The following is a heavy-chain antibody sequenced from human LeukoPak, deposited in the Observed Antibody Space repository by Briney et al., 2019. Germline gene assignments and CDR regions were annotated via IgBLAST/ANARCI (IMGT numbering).Heavy chain of an antibody. J-gene: IGHJ1*01. CDR1: GGTFSSYA. CDR3: ALTVSSSWYGYFQH. CDR2: IIPIFGTA. Sequence: SVKVSCKASGGTFSSYAISRVRQAPGQGLEWMGRIIPIFGTANYAQKFQGRVTITTDESTSTAYMELSSLRSEDTAVYYCALTVSSSWYGYFQHWGQGTLDTVSS. D-gene: IGHD6-13*01. V-gene: IGHV1-69*05.